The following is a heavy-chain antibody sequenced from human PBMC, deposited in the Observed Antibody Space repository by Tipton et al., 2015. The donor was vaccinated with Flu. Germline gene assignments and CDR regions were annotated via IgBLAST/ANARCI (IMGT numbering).Heavy chain of an antibody. J-gene: IGHJ4*02. CDR3: ARHTGDSVRGVIDY. Sequence: LRLSCSVSGYSINSGYYLGWVRRPPGKGLEWIGTIYRSGSTYYNPSLKSRLTISVDTSQNQFSLRLSSVTAADTAVYYCARHTGDSVRGVIDYWGQGTLVTVSS. CDR2: IYRSGST. D-gene: IGHD3-10*02. CDR1: GYSINSGYY. V-gene: IGHV4-38-2*01.